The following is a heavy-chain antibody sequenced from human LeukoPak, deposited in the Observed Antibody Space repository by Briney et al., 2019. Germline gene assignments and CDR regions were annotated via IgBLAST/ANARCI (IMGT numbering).Heavy chain of an antibody. D-gene: IGHD3-22*01. CDR2: IYYSGNT. CDR1: GRSISSSSYY. V-gene: IGHV4-39*07. CDR3: ASRYSYDSSGRDPIDC. J-gene: IGHJ4*02. Sequence: SETLSLTCTVSGRSISSSSYYWARIRQPPGKGLEWIGSIYYSGNTYYDPSLKSRVSISLDPSNNQFSLKLTAMSRDDTAVVYGASRYSYDSSGRDPIDCWGQGTLVTVSS.